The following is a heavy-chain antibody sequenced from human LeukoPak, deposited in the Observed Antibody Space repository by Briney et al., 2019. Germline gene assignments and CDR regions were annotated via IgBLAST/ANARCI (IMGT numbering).Heavy chain of an antibody. CDR1: GGSISSGGYS. J-gene: IGHJ3*02. CDR3: ARETYYYDSSGPRGAFDI. V-gene: IGHV4-30-2*01. D-gene: IGHD3-22*01. CDR2: IYHSGST. Sequence: SQTLSLTCAVSGGSISSGGYSWSWIRQPPGKGLEWIGYIYHSGSTYYNPSLKSRVTISVDRSKNQFSLKLSSVTATDTAVYYCARETYYYDSSGPRGAFDIWGQGTMVTVSS.